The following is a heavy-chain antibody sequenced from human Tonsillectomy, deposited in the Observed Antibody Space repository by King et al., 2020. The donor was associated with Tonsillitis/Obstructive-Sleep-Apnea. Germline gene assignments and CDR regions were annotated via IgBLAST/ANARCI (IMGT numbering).Heavy chain of an antibody. CDR1: GFTFDDYA. Sequence: VQLVESGGGLVQPGRSLRLSCAASGFTFDDYAMHWVRQAPGKGLEWVSGISWNSGSIGYADSVKGRFTISRDNAKNSLYLQMNSLRAEDTALYYCAKPPSDFFALRRDYYHYLYVWGKGTTATVSS. D-gene: IGHD2/OR15-2a*01. CDR3: AKPPSDFFALRRDYYHYLYV. V-gene: IGHV3-9*01. CDR2: ISWNSGSI. J-gene: IGHJ6*03.